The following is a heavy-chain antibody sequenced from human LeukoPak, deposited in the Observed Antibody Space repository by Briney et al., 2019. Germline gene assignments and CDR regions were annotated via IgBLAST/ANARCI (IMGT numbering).Heavy chain of an antibody. CDR3: AKDKPFVDY. Sequence: GGSLRLSCAASGFTLSNYGLHWVRQAPGKGLECVSFIRNDGGYTFYAGSVRGRFTISRDNSKNTLYLQMNSLRAEDTAVYYCAKDKPFVDYWGQGTLVTVSS. CDR1: GFTLSNYG. CDR2: IRNDGGYT. V-gene: IGHV3-30*02. J-gene: IGHJ4*02.